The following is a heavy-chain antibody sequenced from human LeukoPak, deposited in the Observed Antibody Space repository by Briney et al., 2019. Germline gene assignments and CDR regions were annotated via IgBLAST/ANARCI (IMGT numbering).Heavy chain of an antibody. V-gene: IGHV3-23*01. Sequence: GGSLTLSCAASGFSFSSYAMNWVRQPPGKGLEWVSTISNSGETTYNPSSVNGLSTISRDNSTNKLFLLMNSLRAEDTAVYYCAKGAMVRGVLDYWGQGTLVTVSS. D-gene: IGHD3-10*01. J-gene: IGHJ4*02. CDR3: AKGAMVRGVLDY. CDR1: GFSFSSYA. CDR2: ISNSGETT.